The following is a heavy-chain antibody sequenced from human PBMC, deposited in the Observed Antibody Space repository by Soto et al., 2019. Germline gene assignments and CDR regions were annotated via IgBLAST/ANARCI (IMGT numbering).Heavy chain of an antibody. Sequence: EVQLLESGGGLVQPGGSLRLSCAASGFTFSSYAMGWVRLAPGKGLEWVSTVSSSGGSTYYADSVKGRFTISRDNSKNTLSLQMSSLRAEDTAVYYCAKVCRTSNRGCFDYWGQGTLVTVSS. J-gene: IGHJ4*02. CDR2: VSSSGGST. V-gene: IGHV3-23*01. CDR1: GFTFSSYA. D-gene: IGHD2-15*01. CDR3: AKVCRTSNRGCFDY.